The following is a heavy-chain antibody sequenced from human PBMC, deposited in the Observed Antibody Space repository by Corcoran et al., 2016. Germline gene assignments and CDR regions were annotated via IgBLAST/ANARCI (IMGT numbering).Heavy chain of an antibody. V-gene: IGHV1-8*01. CDR3: ARSLGGQGVYFDY. J-gene: IGHJ4*02. CDR1: GYTFTSYD. D-gene: IGHD3-10*01. Sequence: QVQLVQSGAEVKKPGASVKVSCKASGYTFTSYDINWVRQATGQGPEWMGWMNPHSGNTGYVQRFQGRVTMTRDTSISTAYMELNSLRSEDTAVYYCARSLGGQGVYFDYWGQGTLVTVSS. CDR2: MNPHSGNT.